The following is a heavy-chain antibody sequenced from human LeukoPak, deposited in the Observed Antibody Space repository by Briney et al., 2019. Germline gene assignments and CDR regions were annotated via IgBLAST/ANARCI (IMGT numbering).Heavy chain of an antibody. CDR1: GGSISSSNW. Sequence: SETLSLTCAVSGGSISSSNWWSWVRQPPGKGLEGIGEIYHSGSTNYNPSLKSRVTISVDKSKNQFSLKLSSVTAADTAVHYCARVGIAAAGPGGPVGHFDYWGQGTLVTVSS. D-gene: IGHD6-13*01. CDR3: ARVGIAAAGPGGPVGHFDY. V-gene: IGHV4-4*02. CDR2: IYHSGST. J-gene: IGHJ4*02.